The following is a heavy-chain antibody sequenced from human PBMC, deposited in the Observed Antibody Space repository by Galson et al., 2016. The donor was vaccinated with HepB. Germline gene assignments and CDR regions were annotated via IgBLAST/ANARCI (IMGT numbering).Heavy chain of an antibody. CDR2: ISSSGSYK. D-gene: IGHD6-13*01. CDR1: GFTFTDYY. CDR3: AREDSSWYSYYGMDV. V-gene: IGHV3-11*06. J-gene: IGHJ6*02. Sequence: SLRLSCAASGFTFTDYYMTWIRQAPGKGLEWVSYISSSGSYKYYADSVKGRFTISRDNARKSLYLQMNSLRPDDTAVYYCAREDSSWYSYYGMDVWGQGTTVTVSS.